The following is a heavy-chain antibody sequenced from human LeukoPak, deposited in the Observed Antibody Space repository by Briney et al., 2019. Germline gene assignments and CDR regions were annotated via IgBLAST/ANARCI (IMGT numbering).Heavy chain of an antibody. J-gene: IGHJ4*02. CDR3: AKVGSRGWYYFDS. V-gene: IGHV3-23*01. D-gene: IGHD6-19*01. CDR2: ISGGAGRT. CDR1: GFTFSSYA. Sequence: VSLRLVCAASGFTFSSYAMSWVRQAPGNGLEWVSTISGGAGRTYYADSVRGRFTISRDTSKSTLSLQMDTLRAEDTAVYYCAKVGSRGWYYFDSWGQGTPVTVYS.